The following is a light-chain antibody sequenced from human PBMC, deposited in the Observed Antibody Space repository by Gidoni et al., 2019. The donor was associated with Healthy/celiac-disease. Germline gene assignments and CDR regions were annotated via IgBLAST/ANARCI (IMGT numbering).Light chain of an antibody. CDR2: SNN. J-gene: IGLJ2*01. V-gene: IGLV1-44*01. CDR3: AAWDDSLNGRV. CDR1: SPNIGSNT. Sequence: QSVLTPPPSASGTPGQRGTISCSGSSPNIGSNTVNWYQQLPGTAPKLLIYSNNQRPSGVPDRFSGSKSGTSASLAISGLQSEDEADYYCAAWDDSLNGRVFGGGTKLTVL.